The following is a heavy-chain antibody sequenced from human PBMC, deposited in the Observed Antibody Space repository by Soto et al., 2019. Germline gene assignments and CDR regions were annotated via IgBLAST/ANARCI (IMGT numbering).Heavy chain of an antibody. J-gene: IGHJ4*02. CDR2: IYYSGST. CDR3: ARTRGSYGYFDY. Sequence: ASETLSLTCTVSGGSIISYCWSWIRQPPGKGLEWIGYIYYSGSTNYNPSLKSRVTISVDTSKNQFSLKLSSVTAADTAVYYCARTRGSYGYFDYWGQGTLVTVSS. D-gene: IGHD5-18*01. V-gene: IGHV4-59*01. CDR1: GGSIISYC.